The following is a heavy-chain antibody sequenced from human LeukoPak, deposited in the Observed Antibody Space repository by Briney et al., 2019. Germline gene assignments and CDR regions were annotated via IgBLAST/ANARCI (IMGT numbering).Heavy chain of an antibody. CDR3: ARLCVVVVVAATGYYFDY. CDR2: IYHSGST. J-gene: IGHJ4*02. Sequence: SETLSLTCAVSGGSISSSNWWSWVRQPPGKGLEWIGEIYHSGSTNYNPSLKSRVTISVDTSKNQFPLKLSSVTAADTAVYYCARLCVVVVVAATGYYFDYWGQGTLVTVSS. CDR1: GGSISSSNW. V-gene: IGHV4-4*02. D-gene: IGHD2-15*01.